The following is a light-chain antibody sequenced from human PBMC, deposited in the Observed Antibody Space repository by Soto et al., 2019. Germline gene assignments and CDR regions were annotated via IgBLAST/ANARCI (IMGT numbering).Light chain of an antibody. CDR1: SSDVGGYKH. V-gene: IGLV2-14*03. J-gene: IGLJ2*01. CDR3: SSYTSTSAPVV. CDR2: DVS. Sequence: QSVLPQPASVSGSPGQSITISCTGTSSDVGGYKHVSWYQHHPGKAPKFLIYDVSNRPSGVSNRCSGSKSGNTASLTISGLQAEDEADYYCSSYTSTSAPVVFGEGTQLTVL.